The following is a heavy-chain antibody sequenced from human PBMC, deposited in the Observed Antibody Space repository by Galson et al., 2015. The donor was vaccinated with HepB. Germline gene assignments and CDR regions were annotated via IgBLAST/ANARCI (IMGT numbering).Heavy chain of an antibody. CDR3: AREGIASSANPVDY. V-gene: IGHV1-69*13. Sequence: SVKVSCKASGGTFSTYTFSWVRQAPGQGLEWMGGITPIFGTAKYSQKFQGRVTIAADESTSTAYMELSSLRSDDTAVYYCAREGIASSANPVDYRGQGTQVTVSS. D-gene: IGHD6-13*01. CDR1: GGTFSTYT. J-gene: IGHJ4*02. CDR2: ITPIFGTA.